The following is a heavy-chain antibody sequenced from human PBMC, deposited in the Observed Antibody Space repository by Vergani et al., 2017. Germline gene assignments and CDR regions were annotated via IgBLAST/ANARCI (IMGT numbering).Heavy chain of an antibody. V-gene: IGHV3-33*06. Sequence: QVQLVESGGGVVQPGRSLRLSCAASGFTFSSYGMHWVRQAPGKGLEWVAVIWYDGSNKDYADSVKGRFTISRDNSKNTLYLQMISLRVEDTAVYYCAKDNSDSGSFSYSGSDYWGQGTLVTVSS. D-gene: IGHD1-26*01. CDR3: AKDNSDSGSFSYSGSDY. CDR2: IWYDGSNK. J-gene: IGHJ4*02. CDR1: GFTFSSYG.